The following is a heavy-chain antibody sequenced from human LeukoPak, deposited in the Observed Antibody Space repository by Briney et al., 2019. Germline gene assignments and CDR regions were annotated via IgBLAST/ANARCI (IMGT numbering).Heavy chain of an antibody. CDR2: IIPIVGTA. CDR1: GGTFSSYA. D-gene: IGHD3-3*01. J-gene: IGHJ5*02. V-gene: IGHV1-69*13. Sequence: SVKVSCKASGGTFSSYAISWVRQAPGQGLEWMGGIIPIVGTANYAQKFQGRVTITADESTSTAYMELSSLRSEDTAAYYCARGGLEWLLYCWFDPWGQGTLVTVSS. CDR3: ARGGLEWLLYCWFDP.